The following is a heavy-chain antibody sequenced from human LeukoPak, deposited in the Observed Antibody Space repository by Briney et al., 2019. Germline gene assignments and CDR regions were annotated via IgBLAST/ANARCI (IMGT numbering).Heavy chain of an antibody. J-gene: IGHJ4*02. CDR1: GYTFTSYY. CDR3: ARDLRGNSEVSGY. CDR2: INPSGGST. V-gene: IGHV1-46*01. D-gene: IGHD4-23*01. Sequence: ASVTVSFKASGYTFTSYYMHWVRQAPGQGLEWMGIINPSGGSTSYAQKFQGRVTMTRDMSTSTVYMELSSLRSEDTAVYYCARDLRGNSEVSGYWGQGTLVTVSS.